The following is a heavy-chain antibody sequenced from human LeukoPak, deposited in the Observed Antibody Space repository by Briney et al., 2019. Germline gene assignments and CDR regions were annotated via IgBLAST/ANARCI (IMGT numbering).Heavy chain of an antibody. CDR1: GGSISSSSYY. V-gene: IGHV4-39*01. D-gene: IGHD2-15*01. J-gene: IGHJ6*03. Sequence: SETLSLTCTVSGGSISSSSYYWGWIRQPPGKGLEWIGSIYYSGSTYYNPSLKSRVTISVDTSKNQFSLKLSSVTAADTAVYYCARRVLGIVSFMDVWGKGTTVTVSS. CDR3: ARRVLGIVSFMDV. CDR2: IYYSGST.